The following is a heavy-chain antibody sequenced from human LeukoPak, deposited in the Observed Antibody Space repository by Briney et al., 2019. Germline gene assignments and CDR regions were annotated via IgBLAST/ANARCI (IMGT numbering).Heavy chain of an antibody. CDR1: GFTLTDYR. J-gene: IGHJ4*02. V-gene: IGHV3-7*01. CDR2: IKQDGSEK. Sequence: GGSLRLSCAASGFTLTDYRMSWVRQAPGKGLEWVAKIKQDGSEKYYVDSVKGRFTISRDNAKNSLYLQMNSLRAEDTAVYYCARARIVGAYAPFDYWGQGTLVTVSS. CDR3: ARARIVGAYAPFDY. D-gene: IGHD1-26*01.